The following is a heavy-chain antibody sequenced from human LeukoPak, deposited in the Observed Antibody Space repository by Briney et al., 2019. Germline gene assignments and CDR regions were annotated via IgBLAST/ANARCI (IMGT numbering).Heavy chain of an antibody. V-gene: IGHV4-30-2*01. CDR1: GGSISSGGYS. CDR3: ARGFRGYSYLVS. D-gene: IGHD5-18*01. CDR2: IYHSGST. J-gene: IGHJ4*02. Sequence: PSQTLSLTCAVSGGSISSGGYSWSWIRQPPGKGLEWIGYIYHSGSTYYNPSLKSRVTISVDTSKNQFSLKLSSVTAADTAVYYCARGFRGYSYLVSWGQGTLVTVSS.